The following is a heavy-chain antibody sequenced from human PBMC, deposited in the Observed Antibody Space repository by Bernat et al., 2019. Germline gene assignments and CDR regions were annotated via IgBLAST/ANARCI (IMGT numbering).Heavy chain of an antibody. V-gene: IGHV3-33*01. J-gene: IGHJ4*02. D-gene: IGHD5-12*01. CDR2: IWYDGSNK. CDR3: ARGFSGSGRALVY. CDR1: GFTFSSYG. Sequence: QVQLVESGGGVVQPGRSLRLSCAASGFTFSSYGMHWVRQAPGKGLEWVAVIWYDGSNKYYADSVKGRFTISRDNSKNTLYLQMNSLRAEDTAVYYCARGFSGSGRALVYWGQGTLVTVSS.